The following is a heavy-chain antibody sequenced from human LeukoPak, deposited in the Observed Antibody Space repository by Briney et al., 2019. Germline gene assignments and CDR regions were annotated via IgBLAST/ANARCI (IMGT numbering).Heavy chain of an antibody. CDR1: GFTFIDYD. J-gene: IGHJ4*01. CDR2: IGIRGDT. D-gene: IGHD6-19*01. Sequence: GGSLRLSCAASGFTFIDYDMHWVRQVIGKGLEWVSAIGIRGDTHYSGSVKGRFTISRENAESSLYLQMNSLRAEDTAVYYCARGGIQVSGIDEFDYFGHGTLVTVSS. CDR3: ARGGIQVSGIDEFDY. V-gene: IGHV3-13*01.